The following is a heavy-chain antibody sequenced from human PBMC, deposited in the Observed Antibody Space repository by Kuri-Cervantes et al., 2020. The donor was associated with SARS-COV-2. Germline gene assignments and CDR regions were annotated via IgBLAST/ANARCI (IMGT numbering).Heavy chain of an antibody. Sequence: GSLRLSCTVSGGSISSYYWSWIRQPPGKGLEWIGYINYSGSTNYNPSLKSRVTISVDTSKNQFSLKLSSVTAADTAVYYCAKVLGLDDRIAAAATDSSGWYGDYYYYMDVWGKGTTVTVSS. V-gene: IGHV4-59*01. CDR3: AKVLGLDDRIAAAATDSSGWYGDYYYYMDV. J-gene: IGHJ6*03. D-gene: IGHD6-19*01. CDR2: INYSGST. CDR1: GGSISSYY.